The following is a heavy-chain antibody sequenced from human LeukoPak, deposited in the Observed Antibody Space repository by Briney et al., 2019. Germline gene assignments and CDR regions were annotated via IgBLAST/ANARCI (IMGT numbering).Heavy chain of an antibody. CDR3: TTRVSLARTTVDY. CDR2: IKSKTDGGTT. D-gene: IGHD1-1*01. V-gene: IGHV3-15*01. Sequence: NSGGSLRLSCAASGFTFSNAWMSWVRQAPGKGLEWVGRIKSKTDGGTTDYAAPVKGRCTISRDDSKNTLYLQMNSLKTEDTAVYYCTTRVSLARTTVDYWGQGTLVTVSS. CDR1: GFTFSNAW. J-gene: IGHJ4*02.